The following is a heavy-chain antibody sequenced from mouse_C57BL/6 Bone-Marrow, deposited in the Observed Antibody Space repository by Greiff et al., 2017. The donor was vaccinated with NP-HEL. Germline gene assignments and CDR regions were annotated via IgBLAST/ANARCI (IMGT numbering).Heavy chain of an antibody. V-gene: IGHV2-2*01. Sequence: VKLMESGPGLVQPSQCLSITCTVSGFSLTSYGVHWVRQSPGKGLEWLGVIWSGGSTDYNAAFISRLSISKDNSKSQVFFKMNSLQADDTAIYYCARTDYYGSSYGFAYWGQGTLVTVSA. CDR3: ARTDYYGSSYGFAY. CDR1: GFSLTSYG. D-gene: IGHD1-1*01. J-gene: IGHJ3*01. CDR2: IWSGGST.